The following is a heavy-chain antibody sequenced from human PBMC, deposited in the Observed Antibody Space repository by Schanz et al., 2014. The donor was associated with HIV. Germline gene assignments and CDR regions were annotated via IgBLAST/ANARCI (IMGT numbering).Heavy chain of an antibody. CDR1: GFSVSVNY. D-gene: IGHD6-19*01. Sequence: EAQLVASGGGLIQPGGSLRLSCVASGFSVSVNYMSWVRQAPGKGLEWVSVIYSGGSTKYADSVKGRFTVSRDNSKNILYLEMTNLRVEDTAIYYCARDRGSGWNFFDFWGQGTLVSVSS. V-gene: IGHV3-53*01. CDR2: IYSGGST. CDR3: ARDRGSGWNFFDF. J-gene: IGHJ4*02.